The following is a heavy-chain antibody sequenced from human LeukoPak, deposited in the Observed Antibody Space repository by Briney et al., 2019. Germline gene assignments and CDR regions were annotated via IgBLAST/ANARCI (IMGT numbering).Heavy chain of an antibody. CDR3: AREQWREWYFDY. D-gene: IGHD6-19*01. V-gene: IGHV3-30*04. CDR1: GFTFSSYA. CDR2: ISYDGSNK. Sequence: GGSLRLSCAASGFTFSSYAMHWVRQAPGKGLEWVAVISYDGSNKYYADSVKGRFTISRDNSKNTLYLQMNSLRAEDTAVYYCAREQWREWYFDYWGQGTLVTVSS. J-gene: IGHJ4*02.